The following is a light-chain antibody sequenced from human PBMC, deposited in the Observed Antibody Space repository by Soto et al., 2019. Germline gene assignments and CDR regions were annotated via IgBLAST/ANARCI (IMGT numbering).Light chain of an antibody. V-gene: IGKV3-15*01. J-gene: IGKJ3*01. Sequence: DIVMTQSPATLSVSPGEKGTLSCRASQSVSSNLAWYQQKPGQPPRLLIYGASTRATGIPARFSGSGSGTEFTLTISSLQSEDFAVYYCQQYNNWPFTFGPGTKVDIK. CDR1: QSVSSN. CDR2: GAS. CDR3: QQYNNWPFT.